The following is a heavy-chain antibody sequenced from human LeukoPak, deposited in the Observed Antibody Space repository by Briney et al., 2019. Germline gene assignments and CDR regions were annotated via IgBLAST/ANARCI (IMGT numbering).Heavy chain of an antibody. CDR3: ARSGFLEWLLVYYFDY. Sequence: GGSLRLSCAASGFTFSSYSMNWVRQAPGKGLEWVSSISSSNSYIYYADSVKGRFTISRDNAKNSLYLQMNSLRAEDTAVYYCARSGFLEWLLVYYFDYWGQGTLVTVSS. CDR2: ISSSNSYI. CDR1: GFTFSSYS. D-gene: IGHD3-3*01. J-gene: IGHJ4*02. V-gene: IGHV3-21*01.